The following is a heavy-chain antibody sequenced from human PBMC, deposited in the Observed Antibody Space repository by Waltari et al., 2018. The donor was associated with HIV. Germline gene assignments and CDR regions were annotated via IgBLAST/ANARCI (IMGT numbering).Heavy chain of an antibody. CDR1: GFTFSDYA. J-gene: IGHJ6*02. V-gene: IGHV3-48*01. Sequence: DVKLVESGGRSVQPGGSLRLSCVASGFTFSDYAMHWVRQAPGKGLEWVSYIRARAGVRYYSDSVKGRFTISRDNANNSLYLQMDGLTAADTAGYFCARDGFDLPSAYGMDVWGQGTTVTVSS. CDR2: IRARAGVR. D-gene: IGHD3-10*01. CDR3: ARDGFDLPSAYGMDV.